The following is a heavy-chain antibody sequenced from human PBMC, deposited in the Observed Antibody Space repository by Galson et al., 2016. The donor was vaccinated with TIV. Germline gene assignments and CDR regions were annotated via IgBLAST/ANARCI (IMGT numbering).Heavy chain of an antibody. Sequence: SVKVSCKASGGTFSSYVIKWVRQAPGQGLEWMGEIIPMFGTANYAQKFQGRVTITADESTSTAYMELSSLRSEDTAVYYCAKDRNTAFDTHYSYYGLDVWGQGVMVTISS. CDR1: GGTFSSYV. D-gene: IGHD5-18*01. J-gene: IGHJ6*02. CDR2: IIPMFGTA. CDR3: AKDRNTAFDTHYSYYGLDV. V-gene: IGHV1-69*13.